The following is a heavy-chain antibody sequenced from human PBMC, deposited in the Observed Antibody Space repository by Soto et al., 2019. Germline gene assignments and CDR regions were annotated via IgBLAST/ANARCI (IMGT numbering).Heavy chain of an antibody. V-gene: IGHV3-23*01. CDR3: AEDLGPYSSSCSGDRSYYGMDV. CDR1: GFTFSSYA. CDR2: ISGSGGST. D-gene: IGHD6-6*01. J-gene: IGHJ6*02. Sequence: GGSLRLSCAASGFTFSSYAMSWVRQAPGKGLEWVSAISGSGGSTYYADSVKGRFTISRDNSKNTLYLEMNSLRAEDTVIYYCAEDLGPYSSSCSGDRSYYGMDVWGQGTTVTVSS.